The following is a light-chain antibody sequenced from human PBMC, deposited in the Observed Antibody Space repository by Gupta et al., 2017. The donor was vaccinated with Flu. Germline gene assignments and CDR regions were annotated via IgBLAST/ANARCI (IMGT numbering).Light chain of an antibody. J-gene: IGKJ3*01. V-gene: IGKV1-39*01. Sequence: PSSLSASVGDRVTITCRASQSISSYLNWYQQKPGKAPKLLIYAASSLQSGVPSRFSGSGSGTDFTLTIISLQPEDFATYYCQQSYSTLRTFGPGTKVDIK. CDR3: QQSYSTLRT. CDR1: QSISSY. CDR2: AAS.